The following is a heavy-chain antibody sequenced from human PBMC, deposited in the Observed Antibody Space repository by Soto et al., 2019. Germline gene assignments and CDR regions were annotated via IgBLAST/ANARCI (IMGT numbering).Heavy chain of an antibody. CDR3: AKDALTVAGPQRGSLDV. J-gene: IGHJ6*02. CDR2: ISYDGSNK. CDR1: GFTLSRKG. Sequence: GGSLRLSCAASGFTLSRKGMHWVRQAPGRGLEWVAVISYDGSNKYYGDSVKGRFTISRDNSKHTVYLQMNSLRAEDTAVYYCAKDALTVAGPQRGSLDVWAKGPRSPSP. D-gene: IGHD6-19*01. V-gene: IGHV3-30*18.